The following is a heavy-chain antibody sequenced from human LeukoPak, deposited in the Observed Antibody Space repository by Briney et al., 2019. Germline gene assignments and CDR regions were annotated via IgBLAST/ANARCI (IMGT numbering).Heavy chain of an antibody. Sequence: PSETLSLTCNVSGGSISSYFWSWIRQPPGKGLEWIGYIYYSGSTNYNPSLKSRVTMSVNTSKNQFSLKLSSVTAADTAVYFCARQVGGTYSYFDYWGQGTLVTVSS. CDR1: GGSISSYF. V-gene: IGHV4-59*01. CDR3: ARQVGGTYSYFDY. CDR2: IYYSGST. D-gene: IGHD2-15*01. J-gene: IGHJ4*02.